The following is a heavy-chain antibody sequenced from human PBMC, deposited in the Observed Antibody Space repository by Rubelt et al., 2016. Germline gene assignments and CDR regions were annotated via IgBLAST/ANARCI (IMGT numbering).Heavy chain of an antibody. Sequence: QLQLQESGPGLVKPSETLSLTCTVSGGSISSYYWSWIRQPPGKGPEWIGYIHYSGSTNYNPSLKSRVTILVDTSKNQFSLKLSFVTAADTAVYYCARRGVSGYVDSWGQGTLVTVSS. CDR2: IHYSGST. CDR1: GGSISSYY. CDR3: ARRGVSGYVDS. D-gene: IGHD3-10*01. V-gene: IGHV4-59*08. J-gene: IGHJ4*02.